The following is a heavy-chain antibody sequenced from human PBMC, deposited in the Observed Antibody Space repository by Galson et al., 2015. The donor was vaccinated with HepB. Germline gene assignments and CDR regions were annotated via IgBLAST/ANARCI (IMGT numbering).Heavy chain of an antibody. Sequence: SLRLSCAASGFTFSSYAMHWVRQAPGKGLEWVAVISYDGSNKYYADSVKGRFTISRDNSKNTLYLQMNSLRAEDTAVYYCAREGTYYYDSSGYYEEGVAFDYWGQGTLVTVSS. CDR3: AREGTYYYDSSGYYEEGVAFDY. J-gene: IGHJ4*02. CDR1: GFTFSSYA. V-gene: IGHV3-30-3*01. CDR2: ISYDGSNK. D-gene: IGHD3-22*01.